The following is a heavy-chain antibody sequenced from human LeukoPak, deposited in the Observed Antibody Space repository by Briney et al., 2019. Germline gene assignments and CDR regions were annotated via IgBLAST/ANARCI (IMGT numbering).Heavy chain of an antibody. Sequence: GGSLRLSCAASGFTVSSYGMHWVRQAPGTGLEWVAVIPFDGSNKYCSDSVKGRFTISRDNSKNTLYLQMNSLRAEDTAVYYCAKDPIPGRIAAAGTGWFDYWGQGTLVTVSS. D-gene: IGHD6-13*01. J-gene: IGHJ5*01. V-gene: IGHV3-30*18. CDR2: IPFDGSNK. CDR1: GFTVSSYG. CDR3: AKDPIPGRIAAAGTGWFDY.